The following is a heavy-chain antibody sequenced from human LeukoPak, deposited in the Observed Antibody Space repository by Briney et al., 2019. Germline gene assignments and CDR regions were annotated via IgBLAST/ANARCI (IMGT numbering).Heavy chain of an antibody. V-gene: IGHV3-30-3*01. J-gene: IGHJ4*02. Sequence: GGSLRLSCAASGFTFSSYAMHWVRQAPGKGLEWVAVISYDGSNKYYADSVKGRFTISRDNSKNTLYLQMNSLRAEDTALYYCARKYSGTNPFDYWGQGTLVTVSS. CDR2: ISYDGSNK. D-gene: IGHD1-26*01. CDR3: ARKYSGTNPFDY. CDR1: GFTFSSYA.